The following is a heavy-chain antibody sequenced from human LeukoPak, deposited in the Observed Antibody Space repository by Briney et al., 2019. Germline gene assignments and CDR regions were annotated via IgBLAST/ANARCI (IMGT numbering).Heavy chain of an antibody. Sequence: SETLSLTCTVSGGSISNYYWSWIRQPPGKGLEWIGYIFYAGTTNYNFSLKSRLTISVDTSKNQFSLRLTSVTAADTAVYYCARGWGYFDYWGQGTLVTVSS. CDR3: ARGWGYFDY. CDR2: IFYAGTT. D-gene: IGHD6-19*01. V-gene: IGHV4-59*12. J-gene: IGHJ4*02. CDR1: GGSISNYY.